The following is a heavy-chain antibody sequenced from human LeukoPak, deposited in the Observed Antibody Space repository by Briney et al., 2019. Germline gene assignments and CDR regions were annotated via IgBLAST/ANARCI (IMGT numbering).Heavy chain of an antibody. V-gene: IGHV5-51*01. J-gene: IGHJ3*02. D-gene: IGHD3-9*01. CDR2: IYPGDSDT. CDR1: GYSFTSYW. Sequence: GESLKISCKGSGYSFTSYWLGWVRQMPGKGLEWMGIIYPGDSDTRYSPSFQGQVTISADKSISTAYLQWSSLKASDTAMYYCARRLLRYFDWARGAFDIWGQGTMVTVSS. CDR3: ARRLLRYFDWARGAFDI.